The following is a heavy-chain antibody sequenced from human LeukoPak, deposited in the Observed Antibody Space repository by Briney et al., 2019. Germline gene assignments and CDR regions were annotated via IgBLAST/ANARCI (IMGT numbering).Heavy chain of an antibody. CDR1: GDSVSSNSAA. D-gene: IGHD4-23*01. CDR2: TYYRSKWYN. Sequence: RSQTLSLTCAISGDSVSSNSAAWNWIRQSPSRGLEWLGRTYYRSKWYNDYAVSVKGRITINPDTSKNQFSLQLNSVTPEDTAVYYCARTAMDYGGNMYYFDYWGQGTLVTVSS. J-gene: IGHJ4*02. CDR3: ARTAMDYGGNMYYFDY. V-gene: IGHV6-1*01.